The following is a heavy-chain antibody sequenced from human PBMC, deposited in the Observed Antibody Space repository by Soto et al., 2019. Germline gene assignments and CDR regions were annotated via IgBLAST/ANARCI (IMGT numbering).Heavy chain of an antibody. D-gene: IGHD3-22*01. CDR2: IYYSGST. V-gene: IGHV4-39*01. J-gene: IGHJ4*02. CDR3: ARSDYDSSGYSTPFDY. Sequence: LSLTCTVSGGSISSSSYYWGWIRQPPGKGLEWIGSIYYSGSTYYNPSLKSRVTISVDTSKNQFSLKLSSVTAADTAVYYCARSDYDSSGYSTPFDYWGQGTLVTVSS. CDR1: GGSISSSSYY.